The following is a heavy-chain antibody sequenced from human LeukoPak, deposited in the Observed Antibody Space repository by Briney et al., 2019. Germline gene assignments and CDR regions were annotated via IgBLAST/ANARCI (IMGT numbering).Heavy chain of an antibody. CDR1: GFTFSSYA. CDR2: ISGSGGGA. J-gene: IGHJ6*02. V-gene: IGHV3-23*01. Sequence: GGSLRLSCAASGFTFSSYAMSWVRQAPGKGLEWVSAISGSGGGAHYADSVKGRFTISRDNSKNTLYLQMNSLRAEDTAVYYCANAPYYYYGLDVWGQGTTVTVSS. CDR3: ANAPYYYYGLDV.